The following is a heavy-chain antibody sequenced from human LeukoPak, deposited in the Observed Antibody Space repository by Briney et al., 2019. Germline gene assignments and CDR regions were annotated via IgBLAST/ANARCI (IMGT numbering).Heavy chain of an antibody. CDR1: GFTFSGYA. V-gene: IGHV3-23*01. Sequence: GGSLRLSCAASGFTFSGYAMNWVRQAPGKGLEWVSAISGSAGSTYYADSVKGRFTISRDNSKNTLYLQMNSLSAEDTAVYYCATPGYCSSTSCSDDAFDIWGQGTMVTVSS. J-gene: IGHJ3*02. D-gene: IGHD2-2*03. CDR3: ATPGYCSSTSCSDDAFDI. CDR2: ISGSAGST.